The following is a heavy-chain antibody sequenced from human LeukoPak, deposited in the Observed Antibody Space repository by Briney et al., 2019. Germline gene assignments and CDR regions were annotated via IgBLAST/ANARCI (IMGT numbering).Heavy chain of an antibody. CDR2: TYSDGST. J-gene: IGHJ6*02. D-gene: IGHD1-1*01. CDR1: GFTVSRNY. V-gene: IGHV3-53*01. CDR3: ARDGGSSTKVPTGGYYYYGMDF. Sequence: PGGSLRLSCAASGFTVSRNYMSWVRQAPGQGLEWVSLTYSDGSTSYTESVKGRFTISRDNSKNTLSLQLNSLRAEDTAVYYCARDGGSSTKVPTGGYYYYGMDFWGQGTTVTVFS.